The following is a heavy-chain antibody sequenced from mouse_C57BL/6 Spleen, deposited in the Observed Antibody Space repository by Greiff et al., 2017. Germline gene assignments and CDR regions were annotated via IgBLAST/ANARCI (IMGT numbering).Heavy chain of an antibody. Sequence: EVKLQESGPGMVKPSQSLSLTCTATGYSITSGYDWHWIRHFPGNKLEWMGYISNSGSTNYNPFLKSRISITHDTSKNLFFLKMNSVTTEDTATYYCARGDEDYAMDYWGQGTSVTVSS. CDR2: ISNSGST. V-gene: IGHV3-1*01. CDR1: GYSITSGYD. J-gene: IGHJ4*01. CDR3: ARGDEDYAMDY. D-gene: IGHD3-3*01.